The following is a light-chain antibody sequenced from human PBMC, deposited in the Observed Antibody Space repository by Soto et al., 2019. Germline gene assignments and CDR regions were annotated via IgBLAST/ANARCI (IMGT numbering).Light chain of an antibody. Sequence: DIQMTQSPSSLSASVGDRLTITCRASQSITSYLNWYQQKPGKAPKLLIYAASSLQSGVSSRFSGSGSGTDFTLTISSLQPEDFATYYCQQSYSTPRTFGQGTKVEIK. V-gene: IGKV1-39*01. CDR3: QQSYSTPRT. J-gene: IGKJ1*01. CDR1: QSITSY. CDR2: AAS.